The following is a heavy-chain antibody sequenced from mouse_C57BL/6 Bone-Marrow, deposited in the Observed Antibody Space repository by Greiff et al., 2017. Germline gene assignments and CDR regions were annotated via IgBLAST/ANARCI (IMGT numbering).Heavy chain of an antibody. CDR1: GYTFTSYW. V-gene: IGHV1-52*01. CDR2: IDPSDSDT. Sequence: QVQLQQSGAELVRPGSSVKLSCKASGYTFTSYWMHWVKQRPIQGLEWIGNIDPSDSDTHYNQKFKGKATLTVDKSSSTAYMQLSSLASEDSAVDCDARIHGHAMDYWGQGTSVTVSS. CDR3: ARIHGHAMDY. J-gene: IGHJ4*01.